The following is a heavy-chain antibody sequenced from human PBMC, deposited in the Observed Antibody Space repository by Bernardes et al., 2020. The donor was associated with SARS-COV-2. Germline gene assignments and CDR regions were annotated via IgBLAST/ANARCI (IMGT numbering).Heavy chain of an antibody. Sequence: GGSLRVFCAASGFTFEDYTMHWVRQVPGKGLEWVSLVSWDGSTTNYADSVKGRFIISRDSSRNTVHLQMDSLRKEDTALYYCATERQSLTVFGVGHDAFDFWGQGTMVTVSS. V-gene: IGHV3-43*01. CDR3: ATERQSLTVFGVGHDAFDF. CDR1: GFTFEDYT. J-gene: IGHJ3*01. CDR2: VSWDGSTT. D-gene: IGHD3-3*01.